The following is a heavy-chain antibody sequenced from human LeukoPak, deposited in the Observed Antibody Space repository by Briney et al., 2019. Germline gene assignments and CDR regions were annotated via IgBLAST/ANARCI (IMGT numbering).Heavy chain of an antibody. CDR2: VNADGGNT. V-gene: IGHV3-23*01. J-gene: IGHJ4*02. Sequence: LPGGSLRLSCAASGFTFSYYAMSWVRQAPGKGLEWVSTVNADGGNTYYADSVKGRFTISRDNSKSTLILQMNSLRVEDTALYYCTKRVKYGGTWDHFADWGQGTLVTVSS. CDR3: TKRVKYGGTWDHFAD. D-gene: IGHD3-16*01. CDR1: GFTFSYYA.